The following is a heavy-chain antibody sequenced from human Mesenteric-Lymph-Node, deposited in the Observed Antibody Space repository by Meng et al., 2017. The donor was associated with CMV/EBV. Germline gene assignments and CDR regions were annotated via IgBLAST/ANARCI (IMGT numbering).Heavy chain of an antibody. Sequence: ASVKVSCKASGYTFTSYDINWVRQDTGQGLEWMGWMNPNSGNTGYAQKFQGRVTMTRNTSISTAYMELSSLRSEDTAVYYCARATKEGYSSSWYNYWGQGTLVTVSS. J-gene: IGHJ4*02. CDR1: GYTFTSYD. CDR3: ARATKEGYSSSWYNY. V-gene: IGHV1-8*01. CDR2: MNPNSGNT. D-gene: IGHD6-13*01.